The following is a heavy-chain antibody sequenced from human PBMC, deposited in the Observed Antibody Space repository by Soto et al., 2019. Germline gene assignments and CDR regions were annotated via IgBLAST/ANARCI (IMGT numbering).Heavy chain of an antibody. CDR3: AKGAPPYCSGGSCYLYYYYYMDV. D-gene: IGHD2-15*01. J-gene: IGHJ6*03. CDR2: ISWNSGSI. V-gene: IGHV3-9*01. CDR1: GFTFDDYA. Sequence: PGGSLRLSCAASGFTFDDYAMHWVRQAPGKGLEWVSGISWNSGSIGYADSVKGRFTISRDNAKNSLYLQMNSLRAEDTALYYCAKGAPPYCSGGSCYLYYYYYMDVWGKGTTVTVSS.